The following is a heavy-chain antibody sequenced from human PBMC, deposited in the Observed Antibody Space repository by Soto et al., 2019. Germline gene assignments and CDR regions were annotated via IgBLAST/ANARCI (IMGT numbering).Heavy chain of an antibody. CDR1: GYTFISYF. J-gene: IGHJ5*02. CDR3: ARGADILTGYCWFDP. V-gene: IGHV1-46*01. Sequence: ASVKVSCKASGYTFISYFMHWVRQAPGQGLEWMGVINPSRGTTSYAQKFQDRVTMTRDTSASTVYMELSSLRSEDTAVYYCARGADILTGYCWFDPWGQGTLVTVSS. CDR2: INPSRGTT. D-gene: IGHD3-9*01.